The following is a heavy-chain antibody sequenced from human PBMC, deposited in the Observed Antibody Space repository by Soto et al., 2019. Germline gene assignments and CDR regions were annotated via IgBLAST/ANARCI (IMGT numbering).Heavy chain of an antibody. CDR1: GGSISSSSYY. Sequence: TLSLTCTVSGGSISSSSYYWGWIRQPPGKGLEWIGSIYYSGSTYYNPSLKSRVTISVDTSKNQFSLKLSSVTAADTAVYYCARRRTSSSSRGFDPWGQGTLVTVSS. V-gene: IGHV4-39*01. J-gene: IGHJ5*02. D-gene: IGHD6-6*01. CDR2: IYYSGST. CDR3: ARRRTSSSSRGFDP.